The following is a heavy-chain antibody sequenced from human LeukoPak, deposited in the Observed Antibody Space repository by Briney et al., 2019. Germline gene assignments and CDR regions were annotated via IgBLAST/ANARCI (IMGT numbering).Heavy chain of an antibody. CDR1: GFTFSNYA. V-gene: IGHV3-23*01. Sequence: GGSLRLSCVASGFTFSNYAMSWVRQAPGKGLEWVSAITGNCTKTYYADSLKGRFTISRDNSKNTVFLQMNSLRHEDTAIYYCVIWGDYDVLTGYYVPDYWGQGTLVTVSS. D-gene: IGHD3-9*01. J-gene: IGHJ4*02. CDR2: ITGNCTKT. CDR3: VIWGDYDVLTGYYVPDY.